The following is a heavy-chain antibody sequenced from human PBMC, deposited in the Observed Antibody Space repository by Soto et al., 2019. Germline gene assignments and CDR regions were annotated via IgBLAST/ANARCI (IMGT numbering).Heavy chain of an antibody. CDR2: IVVGSGNT. J-gene: IGHJ6*02. Sequence: QMQLVQSGPEVKKPGTSVKVSCKASGFTFTSSAMQWVRQARGQRLEWIGWIVVGSGNTNYAQKFQERVTITRDMSTSTAYMELSSLRSEDTAVYYCAAGQVGYNPTNYYYYGMDVWGQGTTVTVSS. D-gene: IGHD5-12*01. CDR1: GFTFTSSA. CDR3: AAGQVGYNPTNYYYYGMDV. V-gene: IGHV1-58*02.